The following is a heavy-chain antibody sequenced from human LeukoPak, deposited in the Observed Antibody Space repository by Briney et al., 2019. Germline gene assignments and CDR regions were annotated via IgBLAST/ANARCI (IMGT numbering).Heavy chain of an antibody. V-gene: IGHV3-30*18. D-gene: IGHD2-2*01. J-gene: IGHJ6*04. CDR2: ISYDGSNK. CDR3: AKEPGYCSSTSCPGGVFSYGMDV. CDR1: GFTFSSYG. Sequence: GRSLRLSCAASGFTFSSYGMHWVRQAPGKGLEWMAVISYDGSNKYYADSVKGRFTISRDNSKNTLYLQMNSLRAEDTAVYYCAKEPGYCSSTSCPGGVFSYGMDVWGKGTTVTVSS.